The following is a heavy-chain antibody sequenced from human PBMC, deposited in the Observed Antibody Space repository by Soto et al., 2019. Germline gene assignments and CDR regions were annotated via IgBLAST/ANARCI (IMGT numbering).Heavy chain of an antibody. CDR3: ARISRVVAATGFDP. Sequence: ASVKVSCKASGYTFTSYGISWVRQAPGQGLEWMGWISAYNGNTNYAQKLQGRVTMTTDTSTSTAYMELRSLRSDDTAVYYCARISRVVAATGFDPWGQRTLVTVSS. J-gene: IGHJ5*02. CDR2: ISAYNGNT. CDR1: GYTFTSYG. V-gene: IGHV1-18*01. D-gene: IGHD2-15*01.